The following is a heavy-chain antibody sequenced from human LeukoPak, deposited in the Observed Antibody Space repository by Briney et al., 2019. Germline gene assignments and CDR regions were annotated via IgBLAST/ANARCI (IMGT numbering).Heavy chain of an antibody. D-gene: IGHD2-15*01. Sequence: GGSLRLSCAAAGFTFGNYWMHWVRQAAGKGLVWVSRIDTDGSSTSDADSVRGRVTISRDNAKNTLYLQMNSLGADDTAVYYCARAGYCSGGSCYFDYWGQGTQVIVSS. CDR2: IDTDGSST. CDR3: ARAGYCSGGSCYFDY. CDR1: GFTFGNYW. V-gene: IGHV3-74*01. J-gene: IGHJ4*02.